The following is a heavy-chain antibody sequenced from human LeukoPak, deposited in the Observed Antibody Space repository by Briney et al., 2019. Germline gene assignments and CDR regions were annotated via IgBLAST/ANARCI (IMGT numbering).Heavy chain of an antibody. Sequence: GGSLRLSCAASGFTFSDYYMSWIRQAPGKGLEWVSYISSSSSYTDYADSVKGRFTISRGNAKNSLNLQMNSLRAEDTAVYYCARDSGYSGYSDYWGQGTLVTVSS. CDR1: GFTFSDYY. D-gene: IGHD5-12*01. V-gene: IGHV3-11*05. J-gene: IGHJ4*02. CDR2: ISSSSSYT. CDR3: ARDSGYSGYSDY.